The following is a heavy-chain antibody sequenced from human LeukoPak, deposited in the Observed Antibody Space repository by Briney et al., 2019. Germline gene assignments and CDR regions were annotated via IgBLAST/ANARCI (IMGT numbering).Heavy chain of an antibody. CDR2: IYYSGST. V-gene: IGHV4-31*03. Sequence: SQTLSLTCTVSGGSISSGGYYWSWIRQHPRKGLEWIGYIYYSGSTYYNPSLKSRVTISVDTSKNQFSLKLSSVTAADTAVYYCARGYDSSGYGFDPWGQGTLVTVSS. CDR1: GGSISSGGYY. D-gene: IGHD3-22*01. CDR3: ARGYDSSGYGFDP. J-gene: IGHJ5*02.